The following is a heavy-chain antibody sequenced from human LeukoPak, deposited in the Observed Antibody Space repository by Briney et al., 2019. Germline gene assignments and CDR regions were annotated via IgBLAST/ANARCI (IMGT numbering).Heavy chain of an antibody. CDR3: ARGDDYGDVYYFDY. V-gene: IGHV1-46*01. D-gene: IGHD4-17*01. J-gene: IGHJ4*02. CDR2: INPSGGST. Sequence: APVKVSCKASGGTFSSYAISWVRQAPGQGLEWMGIINPSGGSTSYAQKFQGRVTMTRDTSTSTVYMELSSLRSEDTAVYYCARGDDYGDVYYFDYWGQGTLVTVSS. CDR1: GGTFSSYA.